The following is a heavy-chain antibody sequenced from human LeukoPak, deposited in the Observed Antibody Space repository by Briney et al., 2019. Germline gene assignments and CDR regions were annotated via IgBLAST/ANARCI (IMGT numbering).Heavy chain of an antibody. J-gene: IGHJ4*02. CDR1: GGSISSSSYY. Sequence: SETLSLTCTVSGGSISSSSYYWGWIRQPPGKGLEWIGSIYYSGSTYYNPSLKSRVTISVDTSKSQFSLKLSSVTAADTAVYYCARQYSTGWSFDYWGQGTLVTVSP. V-gene: IGHV4-39*01. D-gene: IGHD6-19*01. CDR3: ARQYSTGWSFDY. CDR2: IYYSGST.